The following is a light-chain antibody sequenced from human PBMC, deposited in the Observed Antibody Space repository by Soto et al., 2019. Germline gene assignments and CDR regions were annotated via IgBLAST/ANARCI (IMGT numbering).Light chain of an antibody. CDR2: GAS. CDR3: PQLGDSLWT. J-gene: IGKJ1*01. Sequence: VLTQSPGTLSLSPGERATLSCRASQSVNSIYLAWYQQRPGQAPRLLINGASSRATGIPDRFSGSGSGTDFTLTISRLEPEDFGVYSCPQLGDSLWTFGQGTKVEIK. CDR1: QSVNSIY. V-gene: IGKV3-20*01.